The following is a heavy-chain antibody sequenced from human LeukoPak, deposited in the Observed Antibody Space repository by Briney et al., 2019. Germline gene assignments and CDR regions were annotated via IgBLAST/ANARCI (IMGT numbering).Heavy chain of an antibody. CDR3: ARDAYDKNGYYRIFDS. J-gene: IGHJ4*02. CDR1: RFIFSTYA. CDR2: ISYDGGNK. V-gene: IGHV3-30-3*01. Sequence: GRSLRLSCAASRFIFSTYAMHWVRQAPGKGLEWVAVISYDGGNKYFADSVKGRFTISRDNSKNTLYLQMNSLRADDTAVYYCARDAYDKNGYYRIFDSWGQGTLVTASS. D-gene: IGHD3-22*01.